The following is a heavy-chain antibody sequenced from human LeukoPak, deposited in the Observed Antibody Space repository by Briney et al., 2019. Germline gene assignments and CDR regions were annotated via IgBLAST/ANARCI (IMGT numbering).Heavy chain of an antibody. J-gene: IGHJ6*03. V-gene: IGHV1-18*01. Sequence: ASVKVSCKASGYTFTSYGISWVRQAPGQGLEWMGWISAYNGITNYAQKLQGRVTMTTDTSTSTAYMELRSLRSDDTAVYYCARVVVVPAAMGYYYYYYMDVWGKGTTVTVSS. CDR3: ARVVVVPAAMGYYYYYYMDV. CDR2: ISAYNGIT. CDR1: GYTFTSYG. D-gene: IGHD2-2*01.